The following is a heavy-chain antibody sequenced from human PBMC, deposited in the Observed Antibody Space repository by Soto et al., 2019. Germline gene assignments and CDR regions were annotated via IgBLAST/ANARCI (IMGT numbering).Heavy chain of an antibody. J-gene: IGHJ4*02. CDR2: INPRGGST. CDR1: GYTFTSYY. V-gene: IGHV1-46*03. Sequence: QVQLVQSGAEVKKPGASVKVSCKASGYTFTSYYMHWVRQAPGQGLEWMGRINPRGGSTNYAQNFQGRVSLTRDTSTSTVYMELNSLRSEDTAVYYCSRVYRHCTGGSCFVDYWGQGSLVTVSS. D-gene: IGHD2-15*01. CDR3: SRVYRHCTGGSCFVDY.